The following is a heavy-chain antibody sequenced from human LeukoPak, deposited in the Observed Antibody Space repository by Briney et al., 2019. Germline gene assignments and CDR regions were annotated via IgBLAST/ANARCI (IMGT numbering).Heavy chain of an antibody. CDR1: GDSINSNSYF. Sequence: SETLSLTCTVSGDSINSNSYFWGWIRQPPGKGLEWIGSIYYSGSTYYNPSLKSRVTISVDMSKNQFSLRLTSLTAADTAVYYCARDSGTIFGVVIQDYWGQGTLVTVSS. D-gene: IGHD3-3*01. CDR2: IYYSGST. V-gene: IGHV4-39*02. CDR3: ARDSGTIFGVVIQDY. J-gene: IGHJ4*02.